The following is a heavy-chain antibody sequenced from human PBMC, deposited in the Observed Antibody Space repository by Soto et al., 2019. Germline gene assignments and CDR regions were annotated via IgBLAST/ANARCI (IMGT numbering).Heavy chain of an antibody. Sequence: PSETLSLTCTVSGGSISSYYWSWIRQPPGKGLEWIGFIYYSGSINYYPSLKSRVTISVDTSKNQFSLKLSSVTAADTAVYYCARSAATWFDPWGQGTLVTVSS. J-gene: IGHJ5*02. CDR2: IYYSGSI. CDR1: GGSISSYY. CDR3: ARSAATWFDP. V-gene: IGHV4-59*08.